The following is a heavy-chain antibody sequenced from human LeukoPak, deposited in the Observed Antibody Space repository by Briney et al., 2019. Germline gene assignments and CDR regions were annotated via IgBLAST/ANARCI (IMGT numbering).Heavy chain of an antibody. CDR1: GYTFTELY. CDR3: AKVAPGHNPRTMIEDAFDI. J-gene: IGHJ3*02. CDR2: FDPEDGET. Sequence: GASVKVSCKVSGYTFTELYMLWVPQAPGKGLEWMGGFDPEDGETFYAQNFQGRVTMTEGTSTDTAYMELSSLRSEDTAVYYCAKVAPGHNPRTMIEDAFDIWGQGTMVTVSS. V-gene: IGHV1-24*01. D-gene: IGHD3-22*01.